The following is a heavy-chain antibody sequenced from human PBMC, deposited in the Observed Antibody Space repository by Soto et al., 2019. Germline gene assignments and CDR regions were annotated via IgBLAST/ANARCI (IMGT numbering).Heavy chain of an antibody. CDR1: GGTFSSYA. CDR2: IIPIFGTA. Sequence: QVQLVQSGAEVQKPGSSVKVSCKASGGTFSSYAISWVRQAPGQGLEWMGGIIPIFGTANYAQKFQGRVTITADESTSTAYMELSSLRSEDTAVYYCARFRGRVNWGSYLGDWYFDLWGRGTLVTVSS. D-gene: IGHD7-27*01. CDR3: ARFRGRVNWGSYLGDWYFDL. V-gene: IGHV1-69*01. J-gene: IGHJ2*01.